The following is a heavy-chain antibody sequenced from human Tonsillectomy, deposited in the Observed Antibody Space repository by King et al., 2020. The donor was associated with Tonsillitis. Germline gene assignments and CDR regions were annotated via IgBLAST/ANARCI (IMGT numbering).Heavy chain of an antibody. V-gene: IGHV5-51*01. D-gene: IGHD3-10*01. Sequence: QLVQSGAEVKKPGESLKISCKGSGYSFTTYWIAWVRQMPGKGLEWMGIIYPGDSDTRYSPSFQGQVTISADKSISTAYLQWFSLKASDTAMYSCARRRGSGTYYPHSMDVWGKGTTVTVSS. CDR1: GYSFTTYW. CDR3: ARRRGSGTYYPHSMDV. J-gene: IGHJ6*03. CDR2: IYPGDSDT.